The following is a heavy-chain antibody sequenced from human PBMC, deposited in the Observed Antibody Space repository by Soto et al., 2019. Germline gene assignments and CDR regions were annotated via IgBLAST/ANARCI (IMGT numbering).Heavy chain of an antibody. D-gene: IGHD4-17*01. CDR2: IIPIFGTA. J-gene: IGHJ3*02. Sequence: QVQLVQSGAEVKKPGSSVKVSCKASGGTFSSYAISWVRQAPGQGLEWMGGIIPIFGTANYAQKFQGRVTITADESTSTAYMELSSLRSEDTAVYYCATHMTTETTPTGAFDIWGQGTMVTVSS. CDR3: ATHMTTETTPTGAFDI. CDR1: GGTFSSYA. V-gene: IGHV1-69*12.